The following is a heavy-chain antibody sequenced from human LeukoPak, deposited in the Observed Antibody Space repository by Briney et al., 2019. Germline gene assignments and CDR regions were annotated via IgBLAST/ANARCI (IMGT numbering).Heavy chain of an antibody. Sequence: SETLSLTCTVSGYSISSGYYWGWIRQPPGKGLEWIGSIYHSGSTYYNPSLKSRVTISVDTSKNQFSLKLSSVTAADTAVYYCASVVGAYHEGDYFDYWGQGTLVTVSS. CDR1: GYSISSGYY. CDR3: ASVVGAYHEGDYFDY. D-gene: IGHD2-15*01. CDR2: IYHSGST. V-gene: IGHV4-38-2*02. J-gene: IGHJ4*02.